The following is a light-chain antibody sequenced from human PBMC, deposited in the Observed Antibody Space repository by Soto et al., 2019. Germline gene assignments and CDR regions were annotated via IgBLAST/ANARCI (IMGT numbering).Light chain of an antibody. Sequence: NFMLTQPHSVSESPGKTVTISCTRSSGSIASNYVQWYQQRPGSAPTTVIYEDNQRPSGVPDRFSGSIDSSSNSASLTISGLKTEDEADYHCQSYASSILYVFGTGTKVTVL. CDR3: QSYASSILYV. CDR1: SGSIASNY. V-gene: IGLV6-57*04. J-gene: IGLJ1*01. CDR2: EDN.